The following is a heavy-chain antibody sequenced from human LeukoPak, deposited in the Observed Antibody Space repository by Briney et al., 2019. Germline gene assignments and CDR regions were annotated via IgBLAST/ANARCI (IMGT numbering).Heavy chain of an antibody. J-gene: IGHJ3*02. CDR3: ARGGGFLESLYADAFDI. D-gene: IGHD3-3*01. CDR2: FYHSGGP. V-gene: IGHV4-38-2*02. CDR1: GYSISSGYY. Sequence: PSETLSLTCTVSGYSISSGYYWGCIRQPPGKGLEWIGNFYHSGGPYYTPSLKSRVTISVDKSRNQFSLILSSVTAADTAVYYCARGGGFLESLYADAFDIWGQGTMVTVSS.